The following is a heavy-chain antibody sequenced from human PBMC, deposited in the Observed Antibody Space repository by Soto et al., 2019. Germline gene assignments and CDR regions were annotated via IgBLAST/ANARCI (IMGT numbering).Heavy chain of an antibody. D-gene: IGHD1-1*01. J-gene: IGHJ6*02. Sequence: QVQLQESGPGLVKPSQTLSLTCTVSGGSISRGGYYWSWIRQHPGKGLEWIGYIYYSGSTYYNPSLKSRVTISVDTSKNQFSLKLSSVTAADTAVYYCARDLAGGTYGMDVWGQGTTVTVSS. CDR2: IYYSGST. V-gene: IGHV4-31*03. CDR1: GGSISRGGYY. CDR3: ARDLAGGTYGMDV.